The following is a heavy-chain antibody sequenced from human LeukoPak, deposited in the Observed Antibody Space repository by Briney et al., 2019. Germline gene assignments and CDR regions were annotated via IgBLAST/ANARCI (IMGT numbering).Heavy chain of an antibody. CDR1: GGSFSGYY. D-gene: IGHD3-3*01. CDR2: INHSGST. J-gene: IGHJ4*02. CDR3: ARAVSYYDFWSGYPTYFDY. V-gene: IGHV4-34*01. Sequence: NPSETLSLTCAIYGGSFSGYYWSWIRQPPGKGLEWIGEINHSGSTNYNPSLKSRVTISVDTSKNQFSLKLSSVTAADTAVYYCARAVSYYDFWSGYPTYFDYWGQGTLVTVSS.